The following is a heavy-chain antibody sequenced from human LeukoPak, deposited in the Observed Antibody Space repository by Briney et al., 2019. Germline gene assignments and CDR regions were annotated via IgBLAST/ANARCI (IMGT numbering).Heavy chain of an antibody. CDR2: ITPNSGGT. CDR3: ASVAVTFSPDY. CDR1: GYTFTGHY. D-gene: IGHD4-17*01. J-gene: IGHJ4*02. Sequence: ASVKVSCKASGYTFTGHYLHWVRQAPGQGLEWMVGITPNSGGTNYAQKFQGRVTMTRDKSISTAYMELSSLRSDDTAVYYCASVAVTFSPDYWGQGTLVTVSS. V-gene: IGHV1-2*02.